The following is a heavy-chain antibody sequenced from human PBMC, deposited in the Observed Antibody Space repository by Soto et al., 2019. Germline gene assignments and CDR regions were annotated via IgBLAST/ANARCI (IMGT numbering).Heavy chain of an antibody. J-gene: IGHJ4*02. CDR2: INAGNGNT. V-gene: IGHV1-3*01. CDR3: ARDVSSHSSGWYYSDY. CDR1: GYTFTSYA. D-gene: IGHD6-19*01. Sequence: QVQLVQSGAEVKKPGASVKVFCKASGYTFTSYAIHWLRQAPGQSLEWMGWINAGNGNTKYSQKFQGRVTITRDTSASTAYMELSSLRSEDTAVYYCARDVSSHSSGWYYSDYWGQGTLFTVSS.